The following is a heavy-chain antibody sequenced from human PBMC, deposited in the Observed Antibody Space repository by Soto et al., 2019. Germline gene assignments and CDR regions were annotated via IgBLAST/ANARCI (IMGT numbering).Heavy chain of an antibody. CDR2: IDPSDSYT. V-gene: IGHV5-10-1*01. Sequence: VESLKISCKGSGYSFTSYWISWVRQMPGKGLEWMGRIDPSDSYTNYSPSFQGHVTISADKSISTAYLQWSSLKASDTAMYYCARYRYCSSTSCLDWFDPWGQGTLVTVSS. CDR3: ARYRYCSSTSCLDWFDP. D-gene: IGHD2-2*01. CDR1: GYSFTSYW. J-gene: IGHJ5*02.